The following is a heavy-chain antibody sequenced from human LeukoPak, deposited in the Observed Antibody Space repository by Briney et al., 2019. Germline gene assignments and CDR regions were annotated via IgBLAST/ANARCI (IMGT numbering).Heavy chain of an antibody. CDR3: LPDWFDP. J-gene: IGHJ5*02. CDR1: GFIFSNYA. Sequence: PGGSLRLSCTASGFIFSNYAMHWVRQAPGKGLEWVAVIVYDGSNKYYADSVKGRFTISRDNSKNTLYLQMNSLRTEDTAVYYCLPDWFDPWGQGTLVTVSS. CDR2: IVYDGSNK. V-gene: IGHV3-30*04.